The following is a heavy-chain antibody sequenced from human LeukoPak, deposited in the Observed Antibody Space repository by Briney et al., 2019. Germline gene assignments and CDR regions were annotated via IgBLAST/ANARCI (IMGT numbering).Heavy chain of an antibody. J-gene: IGHJ1*01. CDR1: GFTFSSYA. Sequence: PWGSLDLSCAASGFTFSSYAMSGVRQAPGKGLEGVSAISGSGGSTYYAASVKAGFTISRENSKNTLYLQMNSLRAEDTAVYYCAKDRSFRSYGDWGQGTLVTVSS. CDR2: ISGSGGST. CDR3: AKDRSFRSYGD. D-gene: IGHD4-17*01. V-gene: IGHV3-23*01.